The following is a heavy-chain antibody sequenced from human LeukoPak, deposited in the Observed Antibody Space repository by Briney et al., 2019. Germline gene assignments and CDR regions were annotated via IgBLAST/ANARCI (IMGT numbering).Heavy chain of an antibody. V-gene: IGHV3-15*05. D-gene: IGHD3-10*01. Sequence: GGSLRLSCAASGFTLNNAWMSWVRQPPGKGLEWLGRIKRETDGGTIDYAAPVKGRFTISRDDSKAILFLQMNSLNIDDTATYYCTTGIDDGGGYWGQGTLVSVSS. CDR2: IKRETDGGTI. CDR1: GFTLNNAW. CDR3: TTGIDDGGGY. J-gene: IGHJ4*02.